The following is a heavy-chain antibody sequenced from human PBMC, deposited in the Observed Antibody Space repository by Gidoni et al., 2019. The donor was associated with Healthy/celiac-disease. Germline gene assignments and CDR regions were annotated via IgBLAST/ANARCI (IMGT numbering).Heavy chain of an antibody. CDR2: IYYSGST. J-gene: IGHJ3*02. CDR3: ARAYGSGSYGDLDAFDI. CDR1: GGSISSYY. D-gene: IGHD3-10*01. V-gene: IGHV4-59*01. Sequence: QVQLQESVPGLVTPSETLSLTCTVSGGSISSYYWSWIRQPPGKGLEWIGYIYYSGSTNYNPSLKSRVTISVDTSKNQFSLKLSSVTAADTAVYYCARAYGSGSYGDLDAFDIWGQGTMVTVSS.